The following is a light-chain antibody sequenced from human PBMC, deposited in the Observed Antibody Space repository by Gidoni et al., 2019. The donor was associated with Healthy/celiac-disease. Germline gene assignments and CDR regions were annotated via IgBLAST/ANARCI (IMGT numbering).Light chain of an antibody. Sequence: EIVLTQSPGSLSLSPGERATLSCRASQSVSSSYLAWYQQKPGQAPRLLIYGASSRATGIPDRCSGSGSGTDVILIISRREHEDFAVYYCQQYGSSPWTFGQGTKVEIK. CDR2: GAS. J-gene: IGKJ1*01. V-gene: IGKV3-20*01. CDR3: QQYGSSPWT. CDR1: QSVSSSY.